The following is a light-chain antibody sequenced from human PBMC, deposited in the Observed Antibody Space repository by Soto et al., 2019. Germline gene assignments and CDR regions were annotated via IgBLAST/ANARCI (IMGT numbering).Light chain of an antibody. CDR3: FSYAGREKIVV. CDR1: RMDVGGYDY. CDR2: DVT. Sequence: QYALTQPRSVSASPGQTVTISCTGTRMDVGGYDYVSWYQQHPGKAPKIMIYDVTKRPSGVPDRFSGSKSGYTASLTISGLQADDEADYYCFSYAGREKIVVVGGGTQLTVL. V-gene: IGLV2-11*01. J-gene: IGLJ2*01.